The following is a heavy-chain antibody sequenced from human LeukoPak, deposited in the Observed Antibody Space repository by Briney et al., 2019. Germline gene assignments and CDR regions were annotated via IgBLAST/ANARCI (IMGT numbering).Heavy chain of an antibody. CDR2: INAGNGNT. J-gene: IGHJ4*02. CDR3: ARDSSVAGSFDY. CDR1: GYTFTGYA. V-gene: IGHV1-3*01. D-gene: IGHD6-19*01. Sequence: ASVKVSCKASGYTFTGYAMHWVRQAPGQRLEWMGWINAGNGNTKYSQKLQGRVTMTTNTSTSTAYMELRSLRSDDTAVYYCARDSSVAGSFDYWGQGTLVTVSS.